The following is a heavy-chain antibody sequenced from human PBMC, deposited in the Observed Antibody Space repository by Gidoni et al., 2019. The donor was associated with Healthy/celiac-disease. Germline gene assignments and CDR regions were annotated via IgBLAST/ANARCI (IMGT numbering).Heavy chain of an antibody. D-gene: IGHD5-18*01. CDR1: GFTVSSNY. Sequence: EVQLVESGGGLIQPGGFLRLSCAASGFTVSSNYMSWVRQAPGKGLEWVSVIYSGGSTYYADSVKGRFTISRDNSKNTLYLQMNSLRAEDTAVYYCARELRDTAMPYYYGMDVWGQGTTVTVSS. J-gene: IGHJ6*02. CDR2: IYSGGST. V-gene: IGHV3-53*01. CDR3: ARELRDTAMPYYYGMDV.